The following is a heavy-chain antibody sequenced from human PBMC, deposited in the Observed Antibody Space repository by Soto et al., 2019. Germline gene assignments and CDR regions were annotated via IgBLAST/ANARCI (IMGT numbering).Heavy chain of an antibody. CDR1: GFTFDDYG. Sequence: EVQLVESGGGVVRPGGSLRLSCAASGFTFDDYGMSWVRQAPGKGLEWVSGINWNGGSTGYADSVKGRFTISRDNAKNSLSLQINRLSAEDPALYYCASPSYGSGSYYMPVGYWGQGTLVTVSS. J-gene: IGHJ4*02. V-gene: IGHV3-20*04. D-gene: IGHD3-10*01. CDR2: INWNGGST. CDR3: ASPSYGSGSYYMPVGY.